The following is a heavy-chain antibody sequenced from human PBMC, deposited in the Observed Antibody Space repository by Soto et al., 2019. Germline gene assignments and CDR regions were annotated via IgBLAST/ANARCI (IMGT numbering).Heavy chain of an antibody. V-gene: IGHV1-18*01. Sequence: ASVKVSCKASGYTFTSYGISWVRQAPGQGLEWMGWISAYNGNTNYAQKLQGRVTMTTDTSTSTAYMELRSLRSDDTAVYYCARDLSTQWLVLNYFDYWGQGTLVTVS. CDR2: ISAYNGNT. CDR1: GYTFTSYG. CDR3: ARDLSTQWLVLNYFDY. D-gene: IGHD6-19*01. J-gene: IGHJ4*02.